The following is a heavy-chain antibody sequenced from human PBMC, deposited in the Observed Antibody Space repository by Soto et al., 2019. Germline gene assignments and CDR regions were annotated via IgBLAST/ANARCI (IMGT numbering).Heavy chain of an antibody. CDR3: AKDVEALARVGGMDV. V-gene: IGHV3-30*18. CDR2: ISYDGSNK. Sequence: LRLSCAASGFTFSSYGMHWVRQAPGKGLEWVAVISYDGSNKYYADSVKGRFTISRDNSKNTLYLQMNSLRAEDTAVYYCAKDVEALARVGGMDVWGQGTTVTVSS. CDR1: GFTFSSYG. D-gene: IGHD6-6*01. J-gene: IGHJ6*02.